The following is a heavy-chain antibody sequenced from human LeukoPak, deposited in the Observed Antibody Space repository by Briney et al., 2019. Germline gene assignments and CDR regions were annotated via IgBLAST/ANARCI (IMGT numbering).Heavy chain of an antibody. J-gene: IGHJ5*02. D-gene: IGHD5-12*01. CDR2: IYYSGST. CDR3: ARTQRLSDFDP. V-gene: IGHV4-31*03. Sequence: SETLSLTCTVSGGSISSGGYYWSWIRQHPGKGLEWIGYIYYSGSTYYSPSLKSRVTISVDTSKDQFSLKLSSVTAADTAVYYCARTQRLSDFDPWGQGTLVTVSS. CDR1: GGSISSGGYY.